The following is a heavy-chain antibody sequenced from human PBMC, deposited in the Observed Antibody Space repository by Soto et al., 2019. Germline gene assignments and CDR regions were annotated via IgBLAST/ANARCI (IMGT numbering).Heavy chain of an antibody. Sequence: PGGSLRLSCAASGFTFSSYAMHWVRQAPGKGLEWVAVISYDGSNKYYADSVKGRFTISRDNSKNTLYLQMNSLRAEDTAVYYCARDPWSYGYFDYWGQGTLVTVSS. CDR1: GFTFSSYA. CDR3: ARDPWSYGYFDY. J-gene: IGHJ4*02. V-gene: IGHV3-30-3*01. D-gene: IGHD5-18*01. CDR2: ISYDGSNK.